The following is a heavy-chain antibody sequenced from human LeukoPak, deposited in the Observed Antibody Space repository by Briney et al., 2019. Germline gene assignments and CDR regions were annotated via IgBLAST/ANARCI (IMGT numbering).Heavy chain of an antibody. D-gene: IGHD3-16*02. CDR2: SRTYNGNT. J-gene: IGHJ5*02. V-gene: IGHV1-18*01. CDR1: GYTFTSYG. CDR3: ARDKREYDYVWGSYRYPCWFDP. Sequence: ASEKLSRTASGYTFTSYGISWGRHGPRQGLEWMWCSRTYNGNTNYAQKIQGRVAMTTDTSTSTAYMELRSLRSDDTAVYYCARDKREYDYVWGSYRYPCWFDPWGQGTLVTVSS.